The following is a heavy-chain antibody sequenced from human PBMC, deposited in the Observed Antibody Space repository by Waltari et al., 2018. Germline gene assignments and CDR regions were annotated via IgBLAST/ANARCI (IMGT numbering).Heavy chain of an antibody. CDR1: GDSISSGAYY. D-gene: IGHD2-8*02. J-gene: IGHJ4*02. Sequence: QVQLQESGPGLVKPSQTLSLTCTVSGDSISSGAYYWSWIRQPAGKGLEWIGRISFSGTTVYNPSLQSRITRSLDTSKNQFSLKLSSVIATDTAVYYCGRIGGVPLWGQGTLVTVSS. V-gene: IGHV4-61*02. CDR2: ISFSGTT. CDR3: GRIGGVPL.